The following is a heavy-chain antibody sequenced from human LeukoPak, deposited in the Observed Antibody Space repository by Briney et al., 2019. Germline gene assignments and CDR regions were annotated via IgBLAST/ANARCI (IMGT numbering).Heavy chain of an antibody. CDR3: ARDYYGSGSHEYFQH. D-gene: IGHD3-10*01. J-gene: IGHJ1*01. CDR2: INPSGGST. V-gene: IGHV1-46*01. CDR1: GYTFTSYY. Sequence: ASVKVSCKASGYTFTSYYMHWVRQAPGQGLEWMGIINPSGGSTSYAQKFQGRVTMTRDTSTSTAYMELRSLRSDDTAVYYCARDYYGSGSHEYFQHWGQGTLVTVSS.